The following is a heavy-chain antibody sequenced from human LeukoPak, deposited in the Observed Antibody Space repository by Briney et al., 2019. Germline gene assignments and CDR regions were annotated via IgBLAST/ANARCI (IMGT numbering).Heavy chain of an antibody. J-gene: IGHJ3*02. CDR1: GFTLSSYD. V-gene: IGHV3-13*01. D-gene: IGHD6-19*01. CDR2: IGTAGVT. CDR3: ARWRQWLSAFDI. Sequence: GGSLRLSCAASGFTLSSYDMHWVRQATGKGLEWVSAIGTAGVTYYPGSVKGRFTISRENAKNSLYLQMNSLRAGDTAVYYCARWRQWLSAFDIWGQGTMVTVSS.